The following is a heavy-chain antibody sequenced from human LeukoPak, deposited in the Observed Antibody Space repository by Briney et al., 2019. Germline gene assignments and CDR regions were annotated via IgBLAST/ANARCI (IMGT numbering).Heavy chain of an antibody. J-gene: IGHJ4*02. D-gene: IGHD3-10*01. CDR3: ARSMVRGVPSFDY. CDR2: ISDIGSI. V-gene: IGHV4-59*08. CDR1: GGSISSYY. Sequence: TSETLSLTCTVSGGSISSYYWSWIRQPPGKGLEWIAYISDIGSINYNPSLKSRVTISLDTSKNQFSLKLSSVTAADTAVYYCARSMVRGVPSFDYWGQGTLVTVSS.